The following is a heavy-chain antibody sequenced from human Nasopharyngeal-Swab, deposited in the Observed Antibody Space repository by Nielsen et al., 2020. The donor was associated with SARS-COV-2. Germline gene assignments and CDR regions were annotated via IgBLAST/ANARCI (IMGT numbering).Heavy chain of an antibody. D-gene: IGHD6-13*01. CDR2: VSSSGGST. J-gene: IGHJ6*02. CDR3: ARTRAYSSSWSRDYYYYYGMDV. Sequence: GGSLRLSCAASGFTFNIYSMAWVRRAPGRGLQWVTGVSSSGGSTYYTDSVKGRFTISRDNSKNTLYLEMHSLRVEDTAVYYCARTRAYSSSWSRDYYYYYGMDVWGQGTTVTVSS. V-gene: IGHV3-23*01. CDR1: GFTFNIYS.